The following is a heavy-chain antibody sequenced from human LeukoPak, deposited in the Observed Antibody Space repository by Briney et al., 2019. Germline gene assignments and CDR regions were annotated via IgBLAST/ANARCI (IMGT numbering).Heavy chain of an antibody. J-gene: IGHJ4*02. D-gene: IGHD3-3*01. CDR1: GFTFDDYA. Sequence: PGGSLRLSCAASGFTFDDYAMHWVRQAPGKGLEWVSGISWNSGSIGYADSVKGRFTISRDNAKNSLYLQMNSLRAEDTALYYCAKEDDFWSGSIDYWGQGTLVTVSS. CDR3: AKEDDFWSGSIDY. CDR2: ISWNSGSI. V-gene: IGHV3-9*01.